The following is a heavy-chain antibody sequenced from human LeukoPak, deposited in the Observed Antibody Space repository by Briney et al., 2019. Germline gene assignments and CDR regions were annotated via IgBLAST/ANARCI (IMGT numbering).Heavy chain of an antibody. Sequence: SETLSLTCTVSGGSISSYYWSWIRQPPGKGLEWIGYIYYSGSTNYNPSLKSRVTISVDTSKNQFSLKLSSVTAADTAVYYCATLHGGVLDYGGQGTLVTVSS. V-gene: IGHV4-59*01. D-gene: IGHD3-16*01. CDR3: ATLHGGVLDY. J-gene: IGHJ4*02. CDR2: IYYSGST. CDR1: GGSISSYY.